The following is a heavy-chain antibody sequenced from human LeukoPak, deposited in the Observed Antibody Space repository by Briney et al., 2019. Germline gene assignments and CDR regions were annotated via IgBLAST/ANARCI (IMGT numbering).Heavy chain of an antibody. CDR1: GFIFSSYE. CDR3: AKDWLGELYYFDY. Sequence: GGSLRLSCAASGFIFSSYEMNWVRQAPGKGLEWVSGISWNSGSIGYADSVKGRFTISRDNAKNSLYLQMNSLRAEDTALYYCAKDWLGELYYFDYWGQGTLVTVSS. D-gene: IGHD3-10*01. CDR2: ISWNSGSI. V-gene: IGHV3-9*01. J-gene: IGHJ4*02.